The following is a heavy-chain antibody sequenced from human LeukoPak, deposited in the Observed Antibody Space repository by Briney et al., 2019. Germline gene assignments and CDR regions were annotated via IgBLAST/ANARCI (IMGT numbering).Heavy chain of an antibody. D-gene: IGHD3-22*01. J-gene: IGHJ3*02. Sequence: ASVKVSFKVSGYTLTELSMHWVRQAPGKGLEWMGGFDPEDGETIYAQKFQGRVTMTEDTSTDTAYMELSSLRSEDTAVYYCATEVDSSGIDAFDIWGQGTMVTVSS. V-gene: IGHV1-24*01. CDR2: FDPEDGET. CDR3: ATEVDSSGIDAFDI. CDR1: GYTLTELS.